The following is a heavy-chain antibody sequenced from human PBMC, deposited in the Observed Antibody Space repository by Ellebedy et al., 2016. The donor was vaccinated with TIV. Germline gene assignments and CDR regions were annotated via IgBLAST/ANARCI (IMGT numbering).Heavy chain of an antibody. CDR1: GFTFRSHA. J-gene: IGHJ4*01. V-gene: IGHV3-23*01. CDR3: AKNLSTGSSYYFDH. Sequence: GGSLRLXXAASGFTFRSHAMSWVRQAQGKGLEWVSAISGSSLSISYAPPVKGRFTTSRDNSKNTLYLHMTNLWDEDTAVYYCAKNLSTGSSYYFDHWGPGTLVTVSS. D-gene: IGHD2-2*01. CDR2: ISGSSLSI.